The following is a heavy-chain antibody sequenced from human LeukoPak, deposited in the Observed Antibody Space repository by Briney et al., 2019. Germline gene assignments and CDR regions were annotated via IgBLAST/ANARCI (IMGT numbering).Heavy chain of an antibody. J-gene: IGHJ3*02. CDR1: GYTFTGYY. D-gene: IGHD2-15*01. Sequence: ASVKVSCKASGYTFTGYYMHWVRQAPGQGLEWMGRINPNNGGTNYAQKFQGRVTMTRDTSISTAYMELSRLRSDDTAVYYCARDRGYCSGGSCYSSFDIWGQGTMVAVSS. V-gene: IGHV1-2*06. CDR2: INPNNGGT. CDR3: ARDRGYCSGGSCYSSFDI.